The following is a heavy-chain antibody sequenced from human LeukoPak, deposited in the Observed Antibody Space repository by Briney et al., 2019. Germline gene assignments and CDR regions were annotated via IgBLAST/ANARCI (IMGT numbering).Heavy chain of an antibody. J-gene: IGHJ6*02. Sequence: QTGGSLRLSCAASGFTFSSYGMHWVRQAPGKGLEWVAVISYDGSKKYYADSVKGRFTISRDNSKNTLYLQMNSLRAEDTAVYYCAKDGRAYSSSWYNYYYYGMDVWGQGTTVTVSS. CDR2: ISYDGSKK. D-gene: IGHD6-13*01. CDR1: GFTFSSYG. V-gene: IGHV3-30*18. CDR3: AKDGRAYSSSWYNYYYYGMDV.